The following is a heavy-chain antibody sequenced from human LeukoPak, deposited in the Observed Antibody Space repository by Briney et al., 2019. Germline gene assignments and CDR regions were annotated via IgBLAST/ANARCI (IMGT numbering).Heavy chain of an antibody. J-gene: IGHJ4*02. CDR2: ISYSGST. Sequence: SETLSLTCTVSGGSVSSGSSYWSWIRQPPGKGLEWIGYISYSGSTNYNPSLKSRVTTSVDTSKNQFSLKLSSVTAADTAVYYCARHTGGTTYDYWGQGTLVTVSS. CDR1: GGSVSSGSSY. CDR3: ARHTGGTTYDY. V-gene: IGHV4-61*01. D-gene: IGHD2-8*02.